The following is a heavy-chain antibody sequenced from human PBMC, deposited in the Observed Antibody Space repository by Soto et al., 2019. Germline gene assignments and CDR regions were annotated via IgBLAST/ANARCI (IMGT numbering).Heavy chain of an antibody. V-gene: IGHV5-10-1*01. D-gene: IGHD3-22*01. CDR1: GYSFTSYW. Sequence: GESLKISCKGSGYSFTSYWISWVRQMPGKGLEWMGRIDPSDSYTNYSPSFQGHVTISADKSISTAYPQWSSLKASDTAMYYCARTRYYYDSSGYYPPLYGMDVWGQGTTVTVS. CDR2: IDPSDSYT. J-gene: IGHJ6*02. CDR3: ARTRYYYDSSGYYPPLYGMDV.